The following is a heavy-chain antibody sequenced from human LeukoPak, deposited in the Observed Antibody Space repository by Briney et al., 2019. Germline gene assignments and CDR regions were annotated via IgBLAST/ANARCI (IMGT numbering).Heavy chain of an antibody. J-gene: IGHJ4*02. CDR3: ARGLIANLGY. Sequence: GGSLRLSCAASGFTFSTYSMNWVRQAPGKGLEWVSSISSSSSYIYYADSVKGRFTISRDNAKNSLYLQMNSLRAEDTAVYYCARGLIANLGYWGQGTLVTVSS. CDR1: GFTFSTYS. V-gene: IGHV3-21*01. D-gene: IGHD3-16*01. CDR2: ISSSSSYI.